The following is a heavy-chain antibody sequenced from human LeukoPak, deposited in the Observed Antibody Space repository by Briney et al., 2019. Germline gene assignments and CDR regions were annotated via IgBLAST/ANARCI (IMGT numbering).Heavy chain of an antibody. Sequence: ASVKVSCKTSGYTFTAYYMHWVRQAPGPGLEWLGWINPNTGDTNYAQKFQGRVTMTRDTSINTASMELSRLTSDDPAVYYCARDLGLGSFFGYWGQGTLVTVSS. D-gene: IGHD3-10*01. V-gene: IGHV1-2*02. J-gene: IGHJ4*02. CDR2: INPNTGDT. CDR3: ARDLGLGSFFGY. CDR1: GYTFTAYY.